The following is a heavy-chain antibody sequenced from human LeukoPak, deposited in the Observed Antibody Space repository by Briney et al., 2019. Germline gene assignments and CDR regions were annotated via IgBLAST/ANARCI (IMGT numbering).Heavy chain of an antibody. CDR3: ARDYKAQYCSGGSCYSNWFDP. CDR2: IYSGGST. V-gene: IGHV3-66*01. Sequence: GGSLRLSCAASGFTVSSNYMSWVRQAPGKGLEWVSVIYSGGSTYYADSVKGRFTISRDNSKNTLYLQMNSLRAEDTAVYYCARDYKAQYCSGGSCYSNWFDPWGQGTLVTVSS. D-gene: IGHD2-15*01. J-gene: IGHJ5*02. CDR1: GFTVSSNY.